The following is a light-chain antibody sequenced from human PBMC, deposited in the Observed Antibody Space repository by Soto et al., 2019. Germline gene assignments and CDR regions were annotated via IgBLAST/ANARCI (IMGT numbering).Light chain of an antibody. J-gene: IGKJ4*01. CDR1: QNINAW. CDR3: QRYNTYPLT. V-gene: IGKV1-5*03. Sequence: IQMTQSPSTLSASVGDRVTITCRASQNINAWLAGYQQKPGKAPKVLIYKASSLESVVPSRFSGSGSGTEFTLTIISLQPDDSATYYCQRYNTYPLTFGGGTKVAIK. CDR2: KAS.